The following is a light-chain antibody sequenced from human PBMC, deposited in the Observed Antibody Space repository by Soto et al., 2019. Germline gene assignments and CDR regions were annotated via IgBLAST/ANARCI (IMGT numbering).Light chain of an antibody. CDR3: QSYDSGVRGWV. CDR1: SSNIGANYD. J-gene: IGLJ3*02. Sequence: QSVLTHPPSVSGAPGHRVTISCTGSSSNIGANYDVHWYQHLPGNAPKLLVYGDNNRPSGVPDRFSGSKSATSASLAIAGLQPEDETYYYCQSYDSGVRGWVFGGGTKVTVL. V-gene: IGLV1-40*01. CDR2: GDN.